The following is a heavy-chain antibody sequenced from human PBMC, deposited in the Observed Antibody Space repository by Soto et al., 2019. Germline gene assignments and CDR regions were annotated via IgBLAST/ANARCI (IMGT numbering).Heavy chain of an antibody. CDR3: ARRGRSASGSYYFDY. CDR1: GGSISNSSYY. J-gene: IGHJ4*02. CDR2: IYYSGST. D-gene: IGHD3-10*01. V-gene: IGHV4-39*01. Sequence: QLQLQESGPGLVKPSETLSLTCTVSGGSISNSSYYWGWIRQPPGMGLEWIGHIYYSGSTYYYSPSLKSRITISVDTSKNQFSLDLTSVTAAATAVYYCARRGRSASGSYYFDYWGQGTLVTVSS.